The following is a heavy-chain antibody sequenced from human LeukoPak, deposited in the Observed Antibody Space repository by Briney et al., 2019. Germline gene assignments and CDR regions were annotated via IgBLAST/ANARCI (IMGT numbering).Heavy chain of an antibody. D-gene: IGHD3-9*01. CDR3: ARPYYDILTGCDY. V-gene: IGHV3-7*01. J-gene: IGHJ4*02. CDR2: IKQDGSEK. CDR1: GFTFSTYW. Sequence: GGSLRLSCAASGFTFSTYWMTWVRQAPGKGLEWVANIKQDGSEKNYVDSVKGRFTISRDNAKNSVYLQMNSLRAEDTAVYYCARPYYDILTGCDYWGQGTLVTVSS.